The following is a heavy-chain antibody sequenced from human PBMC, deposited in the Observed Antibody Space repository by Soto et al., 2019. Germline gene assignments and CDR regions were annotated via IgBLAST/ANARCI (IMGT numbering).Heavy chain of an antibody. J-gene: IGHJ6*02. CDR2: IITYTGAP. Sequence: ASVKVSCKASGYTFANFGVSWVRQAPGQGLEWVGWIITYTGAPDFAQKFRGRVTLTTDASANIAHMELRSLTSDDTAVYYCARAPRRSGYSEGLDFWGQVTTVTVSS. D-gene: IGHD5-18*01. CDR1: GYTFANFG. CDR3: ARAPRRSGYSEGLDF. V-gene: IGHV1-18*04.